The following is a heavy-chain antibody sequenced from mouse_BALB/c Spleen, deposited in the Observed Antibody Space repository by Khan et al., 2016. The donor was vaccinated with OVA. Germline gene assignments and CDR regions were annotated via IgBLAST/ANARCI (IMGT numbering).Heavy chain of an antibody. CDR2: INTYTGEP. Sequence: QIQLVQSGPELKKPGETVKISCKASGNTFTNYGMNWVKQSPGKGLKWMGWINTYTGEPTYADDFKGRFAFSLATSASTAYLQINNLKNEDTATYFCARPPYVSYVMVYWGQGTSVTVSS. D-gene: IGHD1-1*01. CDR1: GNTFTNYG. CDR3: ARPPYVSYVMVY. V-gene: IGHV9-3-1*01. J-gene: IGHJ4*01.